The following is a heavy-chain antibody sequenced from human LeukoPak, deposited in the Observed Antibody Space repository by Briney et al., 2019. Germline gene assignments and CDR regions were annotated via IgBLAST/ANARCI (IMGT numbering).Heavy chain of an antibody. CDR2: MNPNSGNT. V-gene: IGHV1-8*01. D-gene: IGHD2-15*01. Sequence: ASVKVSCKASGYTFTSYDINWVRQATGQGLEWMGWMNPNSGNTGYAQKFQGRVTMTRNTSISTAYMELSSLRSEDTAVYYCARVQDIVAWELDYWGQGTLVTVSS. CDR1: GYTFTSYD. J-gene: IGHJ4*02. CDR3: ARVQDIVAWELDY.